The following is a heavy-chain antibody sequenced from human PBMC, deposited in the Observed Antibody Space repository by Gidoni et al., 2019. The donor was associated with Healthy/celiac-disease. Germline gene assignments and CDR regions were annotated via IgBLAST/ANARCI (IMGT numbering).Heavy chain of an antibody. CDR2: ISYDGSNK. CDR3: AKDPRNSSSWYGIDY. J-gene: IGHJ4*02. CDR1: GFTFSSYG. Sequence: QVQLVESGGGVVQPGRSLRLSCAASGFTFSSYGMHWVRQAPGKGLEWVAVISYDGSNKYYADSVKGRFTSSRDNSKNTLYLQMNSLRAEDTAVYYCAKDPRNSSSWYGIDYWGQGTLVTVSS. D-gene: IGHD6-13*01. V-gene: IGHV3-30*18.